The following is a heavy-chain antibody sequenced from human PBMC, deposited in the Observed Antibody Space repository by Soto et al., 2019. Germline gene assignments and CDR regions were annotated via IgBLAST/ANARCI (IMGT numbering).Heavy chain of an antibody. J-gene: IGHJ4*02. CDR2: IIPIFGTA. D-gene: IGHD6-25*01. V-gene: IGHV1-69*06. CDR1: GGTFSSYA. CDR3: ARGSAAGY. Sequence: SVKVSCKASGGTFSSYAISWARQAPGQGLEWMGGIIPIFGTANYAQKFQGRVTITADKSTSTAYTELSSLRSAGTAVYYCARGSAAGYWGQGTLVTVSS.